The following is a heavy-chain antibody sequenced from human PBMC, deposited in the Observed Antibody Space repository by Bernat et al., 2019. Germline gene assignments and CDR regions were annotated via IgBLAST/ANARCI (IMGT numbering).Heavy chain of an antibody. J-gene: IGHJ3*02. CDR1: GGSISSYY. Sequence: QVQLQESGPGLVKPSETLFLTCTVSGGSISSYYWSWIRQPPGKGLEWIGYIYYSGSTNYNPSLKSRVTISVDTSKNQFSLKLSSVTAADTAVYYCARGGGSSWYDAFDIWGQGTMVTVSS. V-gene: IGHV4-59*01. CDR3: ARGGGSSWYDAFDI. D-gene: IGHD6-13*01. CDR2: IYYSGST.